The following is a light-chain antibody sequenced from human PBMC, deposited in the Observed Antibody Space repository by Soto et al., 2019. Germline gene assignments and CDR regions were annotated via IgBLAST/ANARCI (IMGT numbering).Light chain of an antibody. V-gene: IGKV3-20*01. CDR1: QSISSNY. CDR2: GAF. Sequence: EIVLTQSPGTLSLSPGERATLSCRASQSISSNYLAWYQQKPGQAPRLLIYGAFSRAVGILDNFSGSGSGTDFTLTIYRLEPEDFAVYYCQQYGTSPWTFGQGTKVEIK. CDR3: QQYGTSPWT. J-gene: IGKJ1*01.